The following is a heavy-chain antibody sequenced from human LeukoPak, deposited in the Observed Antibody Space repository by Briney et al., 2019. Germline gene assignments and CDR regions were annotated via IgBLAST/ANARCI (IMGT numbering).Heavy chain of an antibody. CDR2: IGTYGGDT. D-gene: IGHD3-22*01. Sequence: GASVKVSCKATSRISWVRQAPGQGLEWMGWIGTYGGDTYYAQKFQGRITVTIDTSTSTVYMELRNLRSDDTAVYYCARDLWNFYDDSGYNRVFDSWGQGTLVTVSS. CDR3: ARDLWNFYDDSGYNRVFDS. CDR1: TSR. J-gene: IGHJ5*01. V-gene: IGHV1-18*01.